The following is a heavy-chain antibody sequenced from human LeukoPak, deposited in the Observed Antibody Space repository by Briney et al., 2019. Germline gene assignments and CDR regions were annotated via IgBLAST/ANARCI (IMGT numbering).Heavy chain of an antibody. D-gene: IGHD3-3*01. CDR2: ISGSGGST. CDR1: GFTFSSYA. CDR3: AKSPYDFWSGYLGVDY. J-gene: IGHJ4*02. V-gene: IGHV3-23*01. Sequence: EPGGSLRLSCAASGFTFSSYAMSWVRQAPGKGLEWVSAISGSGGSTYYADSVKGRFTISRDNSKNTLYLQMNSLRAEDTAVYYCAKSPYDFWSGYLGVDYWGQGTLVTVSS.